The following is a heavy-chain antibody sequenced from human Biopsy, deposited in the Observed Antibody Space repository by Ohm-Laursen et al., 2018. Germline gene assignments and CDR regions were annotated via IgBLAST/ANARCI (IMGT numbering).Heavy chain of an antibody. Sequence: SLRLSCTASGFTFSSYGMHWVRQAPGEGLEWVAAIWYDGSNKNYADSVKGRFTISRDNSKNTLYLQMNSLRPEDTAVYYCARDLGNLRGVMFYLDSWGQGTLVSVSS. J-gene: IGHJ4*02. CDR3: ARDLGNLRGVMFYLDS. D-gene: IGHD3-16*01. V-gene: IGHV3-33*01. CDR2: IWYDGSNK. CDR1: GFTFSSYG.